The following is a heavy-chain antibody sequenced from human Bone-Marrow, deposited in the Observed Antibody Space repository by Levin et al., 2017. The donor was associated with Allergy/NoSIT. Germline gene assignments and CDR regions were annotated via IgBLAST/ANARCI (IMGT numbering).Heavy chain of an antibody. J-gene: IGHJ4*02. CDR1: GFIFHTYN. CDR3: ARDVGITMFGMAPAF. Sequence: GGSLRLSCSASGFIFHTYNMHWVRQAPGKGLEWVAFISHDGNSKNYADSVKGRFTISRDNSKSTVYLEIDGLKPDDTAAYFCARDVGITMFGMAPAFWGQGTRVVVSS. V-gene: IGHV3-30*03. D-gene: IGHD3-10*02. CDR2: ISHDGNSK.